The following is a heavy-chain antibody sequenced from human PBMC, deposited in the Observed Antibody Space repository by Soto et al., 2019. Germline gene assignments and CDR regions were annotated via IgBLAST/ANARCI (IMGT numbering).Heavy chain of an antibody. D-gene: IGHD6-25*01. CDR1: GYTFINHD. CDR2: MNAETGNA. Sequence: QVQLVQSGAEVKKPGASVKVSCKAPGYTFINHDINWVRQAPGQGLEWMGWMNAETGNAGYAQIFQGRVTMTRDTSINTAYMELSSLTSEDTAVYFCARGSGAGGLDWFDPWGQGTLVTVSS. CDR3: ARGSGAGGLDWFDP. J-gene: IGHJ5*02. V-gene: IGHV1-8*01.